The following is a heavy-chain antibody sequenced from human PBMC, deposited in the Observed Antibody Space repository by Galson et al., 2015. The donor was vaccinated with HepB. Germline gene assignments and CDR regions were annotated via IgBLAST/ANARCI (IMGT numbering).Heavy chain of an antibody. D-gene: IGHD7-27*01. J-gene: IGHJ2*01. CDR1: GGSISGYY. CDR3: ARGVNWGYGWYFDL. CDR2: FYYSGST. V-gene: IGHV4-59*01. Sequence: TLSLTCTVSGGSISGYYWSWIRQPPGKGLEWIGDFYYSGSTYYNPSLKSRVTISVDTSKNQFSLNLSSLTAADTAVYYCARGVNWGYGWYFDLWGRGALVTVSP.